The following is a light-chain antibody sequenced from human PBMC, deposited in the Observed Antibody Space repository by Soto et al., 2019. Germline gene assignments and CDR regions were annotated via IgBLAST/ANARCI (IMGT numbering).Light chain of an antibody. CDR2: EVS. Sequence: QSVLSQPASVAGSPGQSITISSTGTSSDVGAYNYVSWYPQPPDKAPNLMIYEVSNRPSGVSNRLSGSKSGNTASLTSSGLQAEDEADYYFSSYPSSSQGVFGGGTKVTVL. CDR3: SSYPSSSQGV. J-gene: IGLJ2*01. CDR1: SSDVGAYNY. V-gene: IGLV2-14*01.